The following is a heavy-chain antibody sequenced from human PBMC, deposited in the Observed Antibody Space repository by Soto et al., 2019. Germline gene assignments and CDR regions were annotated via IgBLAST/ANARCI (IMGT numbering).Heavy chain of an antibody. D-gene: IGHD3-3*02. Sequence: EVQLLESGGGLVQPGGSLRLSCAASGFTFNNYAMSWVRQAPGKGLEWVSSISGSGDSTYYADSVKGRFTISRDNSKNTLFLLMNSLRDEDTAVYYCAKDRGGRTFLEWLLVAFDYRDQGTLVTVSS. CDR1: GFTFNNYA. V-gene: IGHV3-23*01. CDR2: ISGSGDST. J-gene: IGHJ4*02. CDR3: AKDRGGRTFLEWLLVAFDY.